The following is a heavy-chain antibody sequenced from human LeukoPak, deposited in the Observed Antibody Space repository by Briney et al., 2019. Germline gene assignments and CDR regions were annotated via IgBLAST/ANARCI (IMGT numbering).Heavy chain of an antibody. D-gene: IGHD3-9*01. J-gene: IGHJ4*02. CDR1: GGTFSSYA. V-gene: IGHV1-69*13. CDR2: IIPIFGTA. CDR3: AREKPHPYDILTGRGFDY. Sequence: SVKVSCKASGGTFSSYAISWVRQAPGQGLEWMGGIIPIFGTANYAQKFQGRVTITADESTSTAYMELSSLRSEDTAVYYCAREKPHPYDILTGRGFDYWGQGTLVTVSS.